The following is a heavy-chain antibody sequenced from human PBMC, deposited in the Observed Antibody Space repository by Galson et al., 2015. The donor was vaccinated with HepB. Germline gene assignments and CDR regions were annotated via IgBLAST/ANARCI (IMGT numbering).Heavy chain of an antibody. J-gene: IGHJ6*02. CDR3: ALAYGGNYGLDV. CDR1: GFTFSSYS. D-gene: IGHD4-23*01. Sequence: SLRLSCAASGFTFSSYSMNWVRQAPGKGLEWVANIKLDGSEHYYVDSVKGRFTISRDNPKNTLYLQMNSLRAEDTAVYYCALAYGGNYGLDVWGQGTTATVSS. V-gene: IGHV3-7*03. CDR2: IKLDGSEH.